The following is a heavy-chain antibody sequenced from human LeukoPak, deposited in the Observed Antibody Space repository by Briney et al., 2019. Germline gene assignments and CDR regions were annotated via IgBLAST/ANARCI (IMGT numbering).Heavy chain of an antibody. CDR1: GGSFSGYY. D-gene: IGHD3-3*01. J-gene: IGHJ3*02. CDR3: GRYYDFWSGYPRAFDI. Sequence: SETLSLTCAVYGGSFSGYYWSWIRQPPGKGLEWIGEINHSGSTNYNPPLKSRVTISVDTSKNQFSLKLSSVTAADTAVYYCGRYYDFWSGYPRAFDIWGQGTMVTVSS. CDR2: INHSGST. V-gene: IGHV4-34*01.